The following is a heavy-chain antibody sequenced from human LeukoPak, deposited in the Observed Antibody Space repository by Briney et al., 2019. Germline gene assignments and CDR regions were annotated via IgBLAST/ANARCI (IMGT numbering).Heavy chain of an antibody. J-gene: IGHJ4*02. CDR1: GFTFSSYA. V-gene: IGHV3-23*01. Sequence: GGSLRLSCAASGFTFSSYAMSWVRQAPGKGLEWVSAISGSGGSTYYADSVKGRFTISRDNAKNSLYLQMNSLRAEDTAVYYCAREIYCSSTSCYTDWGQGTLVTVSS. CDR3: AREIYCSSTSCYTD. CDR2: ISGSGGST. D-gene: IGHD2-2*02.